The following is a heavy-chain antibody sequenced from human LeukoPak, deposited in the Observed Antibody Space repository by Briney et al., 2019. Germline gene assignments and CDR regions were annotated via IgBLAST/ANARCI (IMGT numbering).Heavy chain of an antibody. J-gene: IGHJ4*02. D-gene: IGHD2-21*01. CDR1: GFSFSSYG. CDR3: ASEVARGY. V-gene: IGHV3-30*02. CDR2: LRSDGSDK. Sequence: GGSLRLSCAVSGFSFSSYGMHWVRQAPGKGLEWVAFLRSDGSDKYYADSVKGRFTISRDNSKNTVYLQMNSLRAEDTAVYYCASEVARGYWGQGTLVTVSS.